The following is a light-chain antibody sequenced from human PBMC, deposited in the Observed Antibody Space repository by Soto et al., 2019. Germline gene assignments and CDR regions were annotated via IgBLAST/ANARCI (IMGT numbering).Light chain of an antibody. Sequence: EIVMTQSPATLSVSPGGRATLSCRASQSVSTYLAWYQQKPGQAPRLLIYDSFNRATGIPARFSGSGSGTDFTLTISSLEPEDFAVYYCQHRSNWPPTFGQGTRLEIK. CDR3: QHRSNWPPT. J-gene: IGKJ5*01. V-gene: IGKV3-11*01. CDR2: DSF. CDR1: QSVSTY.